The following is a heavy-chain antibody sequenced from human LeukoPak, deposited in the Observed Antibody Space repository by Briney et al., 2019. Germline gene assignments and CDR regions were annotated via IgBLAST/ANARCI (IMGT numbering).Heavy chain of an antibody. CDR2: IRSKAYGGTT. V-gene: IGHV3-49*03. J-gene: IGHJ4*02. CDR3: TRGGTYGDYEIDY. D-gene: IGHD4-17*01. CDR1: GFTFSIYA. Sequence: GGSLRLSCAASGFTFSIYAMSWFRQAPGKGLEWVGFIRSKAYGGTTEYAASVKGRFTISRDDSKSIAYLQMNSLKTEDTAVYYCTRGGTYGDYEIDYWGQGTLVTVSS.